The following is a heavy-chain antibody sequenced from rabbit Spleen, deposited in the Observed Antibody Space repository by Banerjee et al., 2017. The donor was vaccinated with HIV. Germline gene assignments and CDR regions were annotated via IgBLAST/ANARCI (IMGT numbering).Heavy chain of an antibody. D-gene: IGHD8-1*01. Sequence: QSLEESGGDLVKTGASLTLTCTASGFSFSSSNYMCWVRQAPARGLEWISCFAGSSSGFTSSAAWAKGRLSCSKTSSTTVTLQMTSMAVAATAAYFCARDTGSSFSSYGMGLWGPGTLVTVS. J-gene: IGHJ6*01. V-gene: IGHV1S40*01. CDR2: FAGSSSGFT. CDR1: GFSFSSSNY. CDR3: ARDTGSSFSSYGMGL.